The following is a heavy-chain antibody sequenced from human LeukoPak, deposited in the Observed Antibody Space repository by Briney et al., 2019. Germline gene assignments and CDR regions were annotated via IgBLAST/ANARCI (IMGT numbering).Heavy chain of an antibody. V-gene: IGHV4-61*02. CDR2: IYKGGST. D-gene: IGHD6-25*01. CDR3: AISSGWYVDY. J-gene: IGHJ4*02. CDR1: GGSISSSSYY. Sequence: SETLSLTCTVSGGSISSSSYYWTWIRQPAGKGLEWIGRIYKGGSTNYNPSHKSRVTISVDTSKNQFSLKLNSVTAADTAVYYCAISSGWYVDYWGQGTLVTVSS.